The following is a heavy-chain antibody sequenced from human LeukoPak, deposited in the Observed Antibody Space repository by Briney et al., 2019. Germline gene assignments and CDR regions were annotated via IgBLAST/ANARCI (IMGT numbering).Heavy chain of an antibody. D-gene: IGHD6-19*01. V-gene: IGHV3-23*01. Sequence: GGSLRLSCAASGFTFSSYAMSWVRQAPGKGLEWVSTISGSGGGTNYADSAKGRFTISRDNSKNTLHLQMNSLRAEDTAVYHCAKDRGSGWGIDYWGQGTLVTVSS. CDR2: ISGSGGGT. CDR3: AKDRGSGWGIDY. J-gene: IGHJ4*02. CDR1: GFTFSSYA.